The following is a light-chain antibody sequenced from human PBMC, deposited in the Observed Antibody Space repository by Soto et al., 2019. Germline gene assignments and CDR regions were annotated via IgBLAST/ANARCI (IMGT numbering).Light chain of an antibody. J-gene: IGKJ1*01. V-gene: IGKV1-5*01. CDR2: DAS. Sequence: DIQMTQSPSTLSASVGDRVTITCRASQSVGAWLAWYQQKPGKAPKFLIYDASNLESGVPSRFSGSGSGTEFTLTISSLQPDDFATYYCQEYTSYSWTFGQGTKVDIK. CDR1: QSVGAW. CDR3: QEYTSYSWT.